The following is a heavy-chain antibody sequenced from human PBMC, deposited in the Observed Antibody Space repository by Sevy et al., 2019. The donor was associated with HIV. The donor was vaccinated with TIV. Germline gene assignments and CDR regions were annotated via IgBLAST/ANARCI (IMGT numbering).Heavy chain of an antibody. Sequence: GGSLRLSCAASGLSVSRNYLSWVRQAPGKGLEWVSVIYAGGSTYYADSVKGRFTVSRDNAKNKLYYQRNSLRAEDTAVYYCARQLVIGAFDIWGQGTMVTVSS. D-gene: IGHD1-1*01. CDR2: IYAGGST. J-gene: IGHJ3*02. V-gene: IGHV3-53*01. CDR1: GLSVSRNY. CDR3: ARQLVIGAFDI.